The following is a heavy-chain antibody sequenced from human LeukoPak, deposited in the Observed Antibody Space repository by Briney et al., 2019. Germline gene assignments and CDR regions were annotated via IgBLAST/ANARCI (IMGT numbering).Heavy chain of an antibody. CDR3: ASAVRPDDPSSWYERAFDY. D-gene: IGHD6-13*01. Sequence: SETLSLTCTASGGSINGYYWSWIRQSPGKGLESLWYIYYTGSTNYNPYLKSRGTISVDTSKNQFSLKLISVTAADTAVYYCASAVRPDDPSSWYERAFDYWGKGTLVNVSS. CDR1: GGSINGYY. V-gene: IGHV4-59*01. CDR2: IYYTGST. J-gene: IGHJ4*02.